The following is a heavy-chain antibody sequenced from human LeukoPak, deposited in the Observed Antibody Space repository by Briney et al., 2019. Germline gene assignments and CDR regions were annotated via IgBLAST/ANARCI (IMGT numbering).Heavy chain of an antibody. J-gene: IGHJ4*02. V-gene: IGHV3-23*01. D-gene: IGHD1-26*01. CDR3: AKGLRGNYDY. Sequence: PGGSPRLSCAASGFTFNSYAMAWVRQPPEKGLEWVSSITDNGINTYYADSVKGRFTISRDNSKNTLYLQMNSLRAEDTAVYYCAKGLRGNYDYWGQGTLVTVSS. CDR2: ITDNGINT. CDR1: GFTFNSYA.